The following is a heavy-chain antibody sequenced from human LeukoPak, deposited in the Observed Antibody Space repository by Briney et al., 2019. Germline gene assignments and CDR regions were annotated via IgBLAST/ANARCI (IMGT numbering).Heavy chain of an antibody. CDR2: ISGSGGST. V-gene: IGHV3-23*01. J-gene: IGHJ4*02. D-gene: IGHD3-22*01. Sequence: PGVSLRLSCAVSGITLSNYGMSGVRQAPGKGLEWVAGISGSGGSTNYADSVKGRFTISRDTPKNTLYLQMNILRAENTAVYFCAKRGVVIRVILVGFHKEAYYFDSWGQGALVTVSS. CDR3: AKRGVVIRVILVGFHKEAYYFDS. CDR1: GITLSNYG.